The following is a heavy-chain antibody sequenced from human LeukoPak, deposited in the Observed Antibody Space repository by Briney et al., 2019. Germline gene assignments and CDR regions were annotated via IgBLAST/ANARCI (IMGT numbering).Heavy chain of an antibody. Sequence: SETLSLSCTVSGESISSYYWSWIRQPPGKGLEWIGYIYYSGSTNYNPSLKSRVTISVDTSKNQFSLKLSSVTAADTAVYYCARTYYYGSGIYWRYMDVWGKGTTVTVSS. V-gene: IGHV4-59*01. J-gene: IGHJ6*03. D-gene: IGHD3-10*01. CDR1: GESISSYY. CDR2: IYYSGST. CDR3: ARTYYYGSGIYWRYMDV.